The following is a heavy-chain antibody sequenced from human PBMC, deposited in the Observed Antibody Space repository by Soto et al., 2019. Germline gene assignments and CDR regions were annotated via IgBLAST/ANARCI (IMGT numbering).Heavy chain of an antibody. J-gene: IGHJ6*02. V-gene: IGHV3-74*01. CDR1: GFTFSSYW. CDR2: INSDGSST. Sequence: GGSLRLSCAASGFTFSSYWMHWVRQAPEKGLVWVSRINSDGSSTSYADSVKGRFTISRDNAKSTLYLQMNSLRAEDTAVYYCARERIQLWPPRYYGMDVWGQGTTVTVSS. D-gene: IGHD5-18*01. CDR3: ARERIQLWPPRYYGMDV.